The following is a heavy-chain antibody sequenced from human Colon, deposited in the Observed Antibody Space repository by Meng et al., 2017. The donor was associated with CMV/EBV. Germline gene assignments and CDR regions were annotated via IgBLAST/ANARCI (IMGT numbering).Heavy chain of an antibody. V-gene: IGHV3-23*01. CDR3: AKDGYDYVWGSLDS. J-gene: IGHJ4*02. CDR1: GFTFSNYA. CDR2: ISGSVGST. Sequence: GGSLRLSCAASGFTFSNYAMSWVRQAPGKGLEWVSAISGSVGSTYYADSVKGRFTISRDNSKNTLYMQMSSLRAEDTDVYYCAKDGYDYVWGSLDSWGQGTLVTVSS. D-gene: IGHD3-16*01.